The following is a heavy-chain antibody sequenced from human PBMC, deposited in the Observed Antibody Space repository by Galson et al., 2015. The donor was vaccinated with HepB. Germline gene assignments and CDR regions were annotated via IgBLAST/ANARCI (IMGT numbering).Heavy chain of an antibody. J-gene: IGHJ4*02. CDR3: VKDGIAAAGTEY. Sequence: SLRLSCAASGFTFSSYAMHWVRQAQGKGLEYVSAISSNGGSTYYADSVKGRFNISRDNSKNTLYLQMSSLIAEDTAVYYCVKDGIAAAGTEYWGQGTLVTVSS. CDR2: ISSNGGST. V-gene: IGHV3-64D*06. D-gene: IGHD6-13*01. CDR1: GFTFSSYA.